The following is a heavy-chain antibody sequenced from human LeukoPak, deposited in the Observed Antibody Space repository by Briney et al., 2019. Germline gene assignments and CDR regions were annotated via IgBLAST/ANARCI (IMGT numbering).Heavy chain of an antibody. D-gene: IGHD1-1*01. CDR1: GFTFISYS. V-gene: IGHV3-64*01. CDR2: INNNGDKT. Sequence: GGSLRLSCAAFGFTFISYSMHWVRQTPGKGLECVPGINNNGDKTYYANSVKGRFTISRDNSKNTLYLQMGSLRVEDMAVYYCARSGRDDTDYYSYMNVWGRGTTVIVSS. J-gene: IGHJ6*03. CDR3: ARSGRDDTDYYSYMNV.